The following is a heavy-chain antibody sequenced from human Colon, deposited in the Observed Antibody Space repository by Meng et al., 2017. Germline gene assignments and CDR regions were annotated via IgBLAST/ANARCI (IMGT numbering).Heavy chain of an antibody. V-gene: IGHV4-34*02. J-gene: IGHJ5*02. CDR2: IDHFGIS. Sequence: QVQLQPGGAGLLKPSETLSPTCAVSGGSFSGFYWSWIRQPPGKGLEWIGEIDHFGISNYNSSLKGRLTMSVDTSKKQISLTLTSVTAADTAVYYCATGLRHGDWFDPWGPGTLVTVSS. CDR3: ATGLRHGDWFDP. D-gene: IGHD4-17*01. CDR1: GGSFSGFY.